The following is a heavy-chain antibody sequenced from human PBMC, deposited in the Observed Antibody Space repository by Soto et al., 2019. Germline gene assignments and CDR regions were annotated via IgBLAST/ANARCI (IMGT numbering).Heavy chain of an antibody. CDR1: GFTFSNAW. CDR2: IKSKIDGGTM. Sequence: EVQLVESGGGLVKPGGSLRLSCAVSGFTFSNAWMSWVRQAPGKGLEWVARIKSKIDGGTMDHAAPVKGRFTISRDDSKNTLYLQMDSLETEDTAVYYCTTYDYIWGSDRYRWAYWGQGALVTVSS. D-gene: IGHD3-16*02. V-gene: IGHV3-15*01. J-gene: IGHJ4*02. CDR3: TTYDYIWGSDRYRWAY.